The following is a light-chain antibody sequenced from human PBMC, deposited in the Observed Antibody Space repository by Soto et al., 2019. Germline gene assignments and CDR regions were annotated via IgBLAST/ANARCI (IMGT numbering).Light chain of an antibody. CDR1: QSISSW. V-gene: IGKV1-5*03. Sequence: DIQMTQSPSTLSASVGDRVTITCRASQSISSWVAWYQQKLGKAPKLLIYKASSLESGVPPRFSGSGSGTDFSLTISSLQPDEFATYYCQQYNSYPYTFGQGTKLEIK. J-gene: IGKJ2*01. CDR2: KAS. CDR3: QQYNSYPYT.